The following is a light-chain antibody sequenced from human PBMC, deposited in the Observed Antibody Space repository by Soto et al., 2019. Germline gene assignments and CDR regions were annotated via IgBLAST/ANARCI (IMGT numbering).Light chain of an antibody. CDR3: QQIDSYPRT. Sequence: IQLTQSPSSLSASVGDRVTITCRAGQGIRSSLAWYQQKPGKAPNLLISAASTLQTGVPSRFSGSGSGTDFALTISSLQPEDFATYYCQQIDSYPRTFGQGTKVEI. CDR2: AAS. CDR1: QGIRSS. J-gene: IGKJ1*01. V-gene: IGKV1-9*01.